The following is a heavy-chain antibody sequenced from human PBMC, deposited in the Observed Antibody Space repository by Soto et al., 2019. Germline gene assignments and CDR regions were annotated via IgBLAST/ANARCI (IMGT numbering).Heavy chain of an antibody. CDR2: ISYDGSNK. V-gene: IGHV3-30-3*01. CDR3: ANFPSCTSSTCLDY. J-gene: IGHJ4*02. Sequence: RLSCAASGFTFSSYAMHWVRQAPGKGLEWVAVISYDGSNKYYADSVKGRFTISRDNAINSLFLQLNSLRPDDTAVYYCANFPSCTSSTCLDYWGRGTLVTVSS. CDR1: GFTFSSYA. D-gene: IGHD2-8*01.